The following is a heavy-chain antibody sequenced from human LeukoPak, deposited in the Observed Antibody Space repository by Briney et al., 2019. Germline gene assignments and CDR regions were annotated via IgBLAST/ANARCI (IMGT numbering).Heavy chain of an antibody. J-gene: IGHJ4*02. V-gene: IGHV3-7*01. CDR3: ARALRLAAAGTKFPH. CDR2: IKQDGSEK. Sequence: QPGGSLRLSCAASGFTFSSYWMSWVRQAPGKGLEWVANIKQDGSEKYYVDSVKGRFTISRDNAKNSLYLQMNSLRAEDTAVYYCARALRLAAAGTKFPHWGQGTLVTVSS. D-gene: IGHD6-13*01. CDR1: GFTFSSYW.